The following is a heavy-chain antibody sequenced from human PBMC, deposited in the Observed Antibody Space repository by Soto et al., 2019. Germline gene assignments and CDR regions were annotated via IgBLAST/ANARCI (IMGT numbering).Heavy chain of an antibody. J-gene: IGHJ4*02. D-gene: IGHD2-8*01. CDR2: IWYDGSNK. CDR3: ARDGYCTNAACYNGEDY. V-gene: IGHV3-33*01. Sequence: QVQLVESGGGVVQPGRSLRLSCGATGFTFSSYGMHWVRQAPGKGLEWVAIIWYDGSNKYYADSVKGRFTISRDNSKNMLPLQMNSLRAEDTAVYYCARDGYCTNAACYNGEDYWGQGTLVTVSS. CDR1: GFTFSSYG.